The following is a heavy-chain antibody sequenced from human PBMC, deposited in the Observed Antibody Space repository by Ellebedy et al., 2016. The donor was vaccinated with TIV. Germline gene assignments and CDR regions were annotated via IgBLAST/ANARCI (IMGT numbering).Heavy chain of an antibody. CDR1: GFTLSSYS. Sequence: GESLKISCAASGFTLSSYSMNWVRQAPGRGLEWVSYISSSSNNIYYADSVKGRFTISRDNAKHSLYLQMNSLRAEDTAVYYCAKSFTANWFDPWGQGTLVTVSS. V-gene: IGHV3-48*01. J-gene: IGHJ5*02. CDR2: ISSSSNNI. CDR3: AKSFTANWFDP.